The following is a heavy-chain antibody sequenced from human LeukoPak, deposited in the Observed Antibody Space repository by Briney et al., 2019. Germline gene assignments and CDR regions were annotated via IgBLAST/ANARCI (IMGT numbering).Heavy chain of an antibody. CDR2: INSDGTTT. CDR1: GFSFSSYW. J-gene: IGHJ5*02. Sequence: QPGGSLRHSCAASGFSFSSYWMHWVRQAPGKGLVWVSHINSDGTTTNYADSVEGRFTISRDNAKNTLYLQMNSLRAEDTAVYYCARGTHWFDPWGQGTLVTVSS. CDR3: ARGTHWFDP. V-gene: IGHV3-74*01.